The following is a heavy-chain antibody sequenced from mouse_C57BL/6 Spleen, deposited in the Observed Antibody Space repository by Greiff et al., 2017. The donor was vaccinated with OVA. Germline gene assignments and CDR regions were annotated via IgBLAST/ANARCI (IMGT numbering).Heavy chain of an antibody. D-gene: IGHD1-1*01. CDR1: GYTFTSYW. CDR2: IDPNSGGT. J-gene: IGHJ4*01. V-gene: IGHV1-72*01. CDR3: ARRITTVVATGYAMDY. Sequence: QVQLQQPGAELVKPGASVKLSCKASGYTFTSYWMHWVKQRPGRGLEWIGRIDPNSGGTKYNEKFKSKATLTVDKPSSTAYMQLSSLTSEDSAVYYCARRITTVVATGYAMDYWGQGTSVTVSS.